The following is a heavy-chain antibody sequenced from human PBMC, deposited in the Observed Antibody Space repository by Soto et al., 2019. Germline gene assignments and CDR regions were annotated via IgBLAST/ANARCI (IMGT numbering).Heavy chain of an antibody. Sequence: QVQLVESGGGVVQPGRSLRLSCAASGFTFSSYAMHWVRQAPGKGLEWVAVISYDGSNKYYADSVKGRFTISRDNSKHTLYLQMSRLRAEDTAVYYCASYYYDSSGIPDAFDIWGQGTMVTVSS. CDR2: ISYDGSNK. CDR1: GFTFSSYA. J-gene: IGHJ3*02. CDR3: ASYYYDSSGIPDAFDI. V-gene: IGHV3-30-3*01. D-gene: IGHD3-22*01.